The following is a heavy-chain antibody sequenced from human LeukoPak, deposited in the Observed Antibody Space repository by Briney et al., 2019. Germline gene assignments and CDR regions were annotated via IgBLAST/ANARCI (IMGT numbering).Heavy chain of an antibody. J-gene: IGHJ4*02. CDR3: AKSREEDTAMAIYYFDY. CDR1: GFTFSSYA. Sequence: GGSLRLSCAASGFTFSSYAMSWVRQAPGKGLEWVSAIIGSGGSTYYADSVKGRFTISRDNSKNTLYLQMNSLRAEDTAVYYCAKSREEDTAMAIYYFDYWGQGTLVTVSS. D-gene: IGHD5-18*01. CDR2: IIGSGGST. V-gene: IGHV3-23*01.